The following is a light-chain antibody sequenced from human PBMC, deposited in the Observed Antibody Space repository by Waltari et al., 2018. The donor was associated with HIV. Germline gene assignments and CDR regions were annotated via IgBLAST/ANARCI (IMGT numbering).Light chain of an antibody. CDR2: SAS. CDR1: QSTSTTF. Sequence: EIVLTQSPGTLSLSPGERATLSCRASQSTSTTFLAWYQQKPGQAPRLLIYSASSRAPGIPDRFSGSGSGTDFTLTISRLEPEDFAVYYCHQYSSSSWTFGQGSKVELK. V-gene: IGKV3-20*01. CDR3: HQYSSSSWT. J-gene: IGKJ1*01.